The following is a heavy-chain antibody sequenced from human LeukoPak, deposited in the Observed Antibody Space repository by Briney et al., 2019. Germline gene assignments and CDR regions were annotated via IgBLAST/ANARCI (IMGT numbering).Heavy chain of an antibody. CDR3: ARVAAGIGFFQH. Sequence: PSETLSLTCSVSGGSISSTNYDWGWIRQPPGKGLEWIGNIYYSGSTYYNPSLKSRVTISVDKSKNQFSLKLSSVTAADTAVYYCARVAAGIGFFQHWGQGTLVTVSS. D-gene: IGHD6-13*01. CDR2: IYYSGST. CDR1: GGSISSTNYD. J-gene: IGHJ1*01. V-gene: IGHV4-39*07.